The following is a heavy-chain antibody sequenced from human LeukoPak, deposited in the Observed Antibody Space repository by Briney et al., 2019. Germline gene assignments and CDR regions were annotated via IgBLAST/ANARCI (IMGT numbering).Heavy chain of an antibody. Sequence: PLETLSLTCSVSGGSIISSNYYWGWIRQPPGKGLEWIGSIYQSGSGSSYYNPSLKSRVTIFGDTSKNQFFLRLSSVTAADTAVYYCASTLRFLPYRRFDYWGQGTQVTVPS. CDR2: IYQSGSGSS. CDR1: GGSIISSNYY. D-gene: IGHD3-3*01. CDR3: ASTLRFLPYRRFDY. V-gene: IGHV4-39*01. J-gene: IGHJ4*02.